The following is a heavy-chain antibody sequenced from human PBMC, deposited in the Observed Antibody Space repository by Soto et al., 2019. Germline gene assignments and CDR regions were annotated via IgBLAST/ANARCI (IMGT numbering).Heavy chain of an antibody. CDR3: AKDLGDMVVVVAATQGDFVI. J-gene: IGHJ3*02. Sequence: EVQLLESGGGLVQPGGSLRLSCAASGFTFSSYAMSWVRQAPGKGLEWVSAISGSGGSTYYADSVKGRFTISRDNAKNTRYLQLNSRRAEDKAVYYCAKDLGDMVVVVAATQGDFVIGGKGTTVTVSS. CDR1: GFTFSSYA. D-gene: IGHD2-15*01. V-gene: IGHV3-23*01. CDR2: ISGSGGST.